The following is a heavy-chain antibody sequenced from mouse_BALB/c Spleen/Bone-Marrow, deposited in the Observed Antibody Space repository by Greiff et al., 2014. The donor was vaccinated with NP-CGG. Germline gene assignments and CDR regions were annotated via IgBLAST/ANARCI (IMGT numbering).Heavy chain of an antibody. V-gene: IGHV5-12-2*01. D-gene: IGHD1-1*01. CDR1: GFTFSSYT. J-gene: IGHJ4*01. Sequence: EVHLVESGGGLVQPGGSLKLSCAASGFTFSSYTMSWVRQTPEKRLEWVAYISNGGGSTYYPDTVKGRFTISRDNAKNTLYLQVSSLKSEDTAMYYCARHGYYGSRAMDYWGQGTSVTVSS. CDR3: ARHGYYGSRAMDY. CDR2: ISNGGGST.